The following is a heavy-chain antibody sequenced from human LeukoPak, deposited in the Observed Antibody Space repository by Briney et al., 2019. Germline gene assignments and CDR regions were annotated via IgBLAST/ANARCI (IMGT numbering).Heavy chain of an antibody. J-gene: IGHJ6*02. CDR2: IYSGGST. D-gene: IGHD3-10*01. V-gene: IGHV3-53*01. CDR1: GFTVSSNY. Sequence: GRSLRLSCAASGFTVSSNYMSWVRQAPGKGLEWVSVIYSGGSTYYADSVKGRFTISRDNSKNTLYLQMNSLRAEDTAVYYCAREDYYGSIRYGMDVWGQGTTVTVSS. CDR3: AREDYYGSIRYGMDV.